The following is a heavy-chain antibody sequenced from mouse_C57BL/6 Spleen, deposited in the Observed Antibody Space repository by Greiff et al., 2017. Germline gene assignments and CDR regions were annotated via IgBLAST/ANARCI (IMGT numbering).Heavy chain of an antibody. J-gene: IGHJ2*01. D-gene: IGHD6-2*01. CDR2: IRSKSNNYAT. CDR3: VRGKSHFDY. V-gene: IGHV10-1*01. Sequence: EADGGLVQPKGSLKLSCAASGFSFNTYAMNWVRQAPGKGLEWVARIRSKSNNYATYYADSVKDRFTISRDDSESMLYLQMNNLKTEDTAMYYCVRGKSHFDYWGQGTTLTVSS. CDR1: GFSFNTYA.